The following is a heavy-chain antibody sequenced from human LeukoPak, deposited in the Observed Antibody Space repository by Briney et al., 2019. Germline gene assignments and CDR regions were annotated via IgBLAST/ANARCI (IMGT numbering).Heavy chain of an antibody. Sequence: SETLSLTCTVSGGSISSYYWSWIRQPPGKGLEWIGYIYYSGSTNYNPSLKSRVTISVDTSKNQFSLKLSSVTAADTAVYYCARDRRYDFWSGYDAFDIWGQGTMVTASS. CDR2: IYYSGST. J-gene: IGHJ3*02. CDR3: ARDRRYDFWSGYDAFDI. D-gene: IGHD3-3*01. CDR1: GGSISSYY. V-gene: IGHV4-59*01.